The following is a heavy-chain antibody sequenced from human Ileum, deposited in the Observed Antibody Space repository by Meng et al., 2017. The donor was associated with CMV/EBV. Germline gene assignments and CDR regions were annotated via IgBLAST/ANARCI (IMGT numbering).Heavy chain of an antibody. CDR3: ARALRWPGDY. CDR1: GFTFSDYY. CDR2: ISSSGTTI. D-gene: IGHD4-23*01. J-gene: IGHJ4*02. Sequence: GESLKISCAASGFTFSDYYMSWIRQAPGKGLEWISYISSSGTTIYYADSVKGRFTISRDNAKNSVYLQMNSLRAEDTAVYYCARALRWPGDYWGQGTLVTVS. V-gene: IGHV3-11*01.